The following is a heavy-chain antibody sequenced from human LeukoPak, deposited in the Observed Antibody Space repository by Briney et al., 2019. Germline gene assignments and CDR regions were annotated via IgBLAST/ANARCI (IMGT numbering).Heavy chain of an antibody. D-gene: IGHD1-26*01. CDR3: ARHKWDSAWYFDV. J-gene: IGHJ2*01. V-gene: IGHV4-39*01. CDR2: IYYSGNT. Sequence: SETLSLTCSVSGASISSSSYCWGWLRQSPGRGLEWIGGIYYSGNTYYSPSLRSRVTVSVDTSKNQFSLKLNSVTAADTAVYYCARHKWDSAWYFDVWGRATLVTVSS. CDR1: GASISSSSYC.